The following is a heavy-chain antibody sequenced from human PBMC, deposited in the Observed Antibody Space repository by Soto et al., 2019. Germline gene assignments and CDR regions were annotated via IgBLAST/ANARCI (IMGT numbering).Heavy chain of an antibody. CDR2: INTGNGDT. CDR3: AKDSSWADY. CDR1: GYTFTGYS. D-gene: IGHD6-13*01. J-gene: IGHJ4*02. Sequence: VASVKVSCKASGYTFTGYSIHWVRQAPGQRLEWMGWINTGNGDTKSSQNFQGRVTFTRDTSASTAYMELSSLRSEDTAVYYCAKDSSWADYWGQGTLVTVSS. V-gene: IGHV1-3*04.